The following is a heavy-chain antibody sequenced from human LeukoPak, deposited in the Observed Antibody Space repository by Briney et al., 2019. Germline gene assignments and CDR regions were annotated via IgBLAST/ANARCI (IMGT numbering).Heavy chain of an antibody. CDR1: GGSLSSGDYY. D-gene: IGHD2-15*01. Sequence: SQTLSLTCTVSGGSLSSGDYYWSWIRQPPGKGLEWIGYIYYSGSTYYNPSLKSRVTISVDTSKNQFSLKLSSVTAADTAVYYCARDLVVVKSSNGMDVWGQGTTVTVSS. J-gene: IGHJ6*02. CDR2: IYYSGST. CDR3: ARDLVVVKSSNGMDV. V-gene: IGHV4-30-4*01.